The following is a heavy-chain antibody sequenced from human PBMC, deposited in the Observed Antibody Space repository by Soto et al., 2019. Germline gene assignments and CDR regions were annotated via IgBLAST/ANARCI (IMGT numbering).Heavy chain of an antibody. J-gene: IGHJ6*02. Sequence: QVQLVESGGGVVQPGRSLRLSCAASGFTFSSYGMHWVRQAPGKGLEWVAVIWYDGSNKYYADSVKGRFTISRDNSKNTLYLQMNSLRAEDTAVYYCARDLDRFSYYYGMAVWGQGTTVTVSS. CDR2: IWYDGSNK. CDR3: ARDLDRFSYYYGMAV. V-gene: IGHV3-33*01. D-gene: IGHD3-3*01. CDR1: GFTFSSYG.